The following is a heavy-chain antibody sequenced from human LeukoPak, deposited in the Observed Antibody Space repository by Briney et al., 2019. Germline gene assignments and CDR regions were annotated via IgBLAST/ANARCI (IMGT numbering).Heavy chain of an antibody. V-gene: IGHV5-10-1*01. CDR1: RYSFSSYW. D-gene: IGHD3-10*01. CDR3: ARHYPPGNWLDP. CDR2: IDLSDSYT. Sequence: GESLKISCQGSRYSFSSYWITWVRQMPGKGLEWMGRIDLSDSYTSYSPPFQGHVTISADKSISTAFLEWSSLRASDTAIYYCARHYPPGNWLDPWGQGTLVTVSS. J-gene: IGHJ5*02.